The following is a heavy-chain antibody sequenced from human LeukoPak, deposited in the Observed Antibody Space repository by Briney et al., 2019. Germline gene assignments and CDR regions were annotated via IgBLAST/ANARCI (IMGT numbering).Heavy chain of an antibody. CDR3: AKDLYSSSWYAPYFDY. D-gene: IGHD6-13*01. CDR2: IRYDGSNK. V-gene: IGHV3-30*02. Sequence: GGSLRLSCAASGFTFSSYGMHWARQAPGKGLEWVAFIRYDGSNKYYADSMKGRFTISRDNSKNTLYLQMNSLRAEDTAVYYCAKDLYSSSWYAPYFDYWGQGTLVTVSS. J-gene: IGHJ4*02. CDR1: GFTFSSYG.